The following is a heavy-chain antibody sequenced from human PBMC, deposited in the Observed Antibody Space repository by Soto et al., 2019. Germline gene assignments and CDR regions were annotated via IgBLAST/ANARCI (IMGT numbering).Heavy chain of an antibody. J-gene: IGHJ4*02. CDR3: AKTDKFNPQSSGWANRFDY. CDR1: GFTFSSYA. CDR2: ISRSGDST. D-gene: IGHD6-19*01. V-gene: IGHV3-23*01. Sequence: EVQLLESGGGLVQPGGSLRLSCAASGFTFSSYAMTWVRQAPGKGLEWVSTISRSGDSTYYRDSVKGRFTISRDNSKNTVYLQMNSLRAEDTAGYYCAKTDKFNPQSSGWANRFDYWGQGPWSPSPQ.